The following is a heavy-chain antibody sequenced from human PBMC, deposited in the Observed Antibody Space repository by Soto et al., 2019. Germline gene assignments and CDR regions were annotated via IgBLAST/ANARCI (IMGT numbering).Heavy chain of an antibody. V-gene: IGHV1-69*06. CDR2: IIPIFGTA. D-gene: IGHD3-3*01. CDR1: GGTFSSYA. CDR3: ARRYYDFWSGYYTGYYYYYGMDV. Sequence: QVQLVQSGAEVKKPGSSVKVSCKASGGTFSSYAISWVRQAPGQGLEWMGGIIPIFGTANYEQKFQGRVTITADKATSTADMEMSSLRSEDTAVYYCARRYYDFWSGYYTGYYYYYGMDVWGQGTTVTVSS. J-gene: IGHJ6*02.